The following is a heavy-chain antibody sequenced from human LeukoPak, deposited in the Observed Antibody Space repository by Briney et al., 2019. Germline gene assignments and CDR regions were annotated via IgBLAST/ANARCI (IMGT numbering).Heavy chain of an antibody. D-gene: IGHD3-10*01. CDR2: ISSSGSST. V-gene: IGHV3-48*04. CDR3: ARVRASLDY. J-gene: IGHJ4*02. CDR1: GFIFTDYG. Sequence: GGSLRLSCAASGFIFTDYGMNWVRQAPGKGLEWVSYISSSGSSTYYADSVKGRFTISRDNAKNSLYLQMNSLRAEDTAVYYCARVRASLDYWGQGTLVTVSS.